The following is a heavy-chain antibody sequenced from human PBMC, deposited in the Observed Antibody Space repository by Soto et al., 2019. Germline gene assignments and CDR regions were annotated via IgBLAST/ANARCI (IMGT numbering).Heavy chain of an antibody. J-gene: IGHJ3*01. CDR2: ISAYNGNT. V-gene: IGHV1-18*04. CDR1: GYTFTSYR. Sequence: QVQLVQSGAEVKKPGASVKVSCKASGYTFTSYRISWVRQAPGQGLEWMGWISAYNGNTNNAQKLQGEVTMTTDTATSRAYMELRSLSSDVTAVYYCARKGITGTTRDALDLWGQGTMDTVSS. D-gene: IGHD1-20*01. CDR3: ARKGITGTTRDALDL.